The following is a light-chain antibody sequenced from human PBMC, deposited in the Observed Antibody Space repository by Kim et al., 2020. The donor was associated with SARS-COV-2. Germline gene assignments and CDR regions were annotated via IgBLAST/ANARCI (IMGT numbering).Light chain of an antibody. V-gene: IGLV1-44*01. CDR2: SNN. CDR1: SSNIGSNT. CDR3: TAWDDSLNGVV. J-gene: IGLJ2*01. Sequence: QSVLTQPPSASGTPGQRVTISCSGSSSNIGSNTVNWYQQLPGTAPKLLIYSNNQRPSGVPDRFSGSKSGTSASLAISGLQSGYESDYYCTAWDDSLNGVVFGRGTQLTVL.